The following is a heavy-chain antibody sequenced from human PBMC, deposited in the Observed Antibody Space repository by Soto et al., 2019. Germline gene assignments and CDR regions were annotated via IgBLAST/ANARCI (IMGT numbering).Heavy chain of an antibody. D-gene: IGHD3-3*02. CDR3: IKAISHGRLSY. CDR1: GSTLHDYA. Sequence: EAQLVESGGGLVQPGTSLSLACTASGSTLHDYAMHWVRQAPGKGLEWVSGIYWDSNRIDYADSVKGRFTISRDNAKKALYLQMNGLRAEDTALSYCIKAISHGRLSYWGKGTLVIVSS. V-gene: IGHV3-9*01. J-gene: IGHJ4*02. CDR2: IYWDSNRI.